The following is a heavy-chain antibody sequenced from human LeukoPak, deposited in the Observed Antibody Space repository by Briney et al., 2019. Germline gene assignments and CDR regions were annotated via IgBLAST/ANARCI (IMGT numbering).Heavy chain of an antibody. V-gene: IGHV4-39*07. CDR3: ARDQSVLLWFGELYGFDP. J-gene: IGHJ5*02. CDR2: IYYSGST. Sequence: SETLSLTCSVSGGSISSSSYYWGWIRQPPGKGLEWIGSIYYSGSTYYNPSLKSRVTISVDTSKNQFSLELSSVTAADTAVYYCARDQSVLLWFGELYGFDPWGQGTLVTVSS. D-gene: IGHD3-10*01. CDR1: GGSISSSSYY.